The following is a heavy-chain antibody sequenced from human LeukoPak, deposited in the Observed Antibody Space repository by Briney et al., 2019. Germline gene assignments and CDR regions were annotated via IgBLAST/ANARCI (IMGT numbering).Heavy chain of an antibody. D-gene: IGHD6-13*01. CDR2: ISAYNGNT. V-gene: IGHV1-18*01. CDR3: ARDSRPDNERYSSSVAPFAP. Sequence: GASVKVSCKASGYTFTSYGISWVRQAPGQGLEWMGWISAYNGNTNYAQKLQGRVTMTTDTSTSTAYMELRSLRSDDTAVYYCARDSRPDNERYSSSVAPFAPWAREPWSPSPQ. J-gene: IGHJ5*02. CDR1: GYTFTSYG.